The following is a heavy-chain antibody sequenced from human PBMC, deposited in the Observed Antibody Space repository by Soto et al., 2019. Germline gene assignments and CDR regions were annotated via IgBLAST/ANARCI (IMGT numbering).Heavy chain of an antibody. V-gene: IGHV4-39*01. CDR3: ARQRTTVVTQAYFDH. CDR1: GESISSSSYY. CDR2: IYYSGRT. Sequence: SETLSLTCIVSGESISSSSYYWGWTRQPPGKGLEWIGSIYYSGRTYYNPYFKSRVTISIDTSKNQFSLKLSSVTATDTAVYYCARQRTTVVTQAYFDHWGQGALVTVSS. J-gene: IGHJ4*02. D-gene: IGHD2-21*02.